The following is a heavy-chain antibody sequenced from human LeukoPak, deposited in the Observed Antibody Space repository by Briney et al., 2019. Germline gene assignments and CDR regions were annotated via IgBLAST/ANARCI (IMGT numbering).Heavy chain of an antibody. CDR1: GYSFVSDW. CDR2: VYPGDSDT. Sequence: GESLKISCKGSGYSFVSDWIGWVRQMPGKGLEWMGFVYPGDSDTRYSPSFQGQVTISADKSISTAYLQWSSLKASDTATYYCTRHAGDLATIKIDFWGQGTLVTVSS. V-gene: IGHV5-51*01. CDR3: TRHAGDLATIKIDF. J-gene: IGHJ4*02. D-gene: IGHD7-27*01.